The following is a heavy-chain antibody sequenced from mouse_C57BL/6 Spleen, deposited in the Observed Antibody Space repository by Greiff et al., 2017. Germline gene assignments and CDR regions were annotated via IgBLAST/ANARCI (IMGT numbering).Heavy chain of an antibody. Sequence: VQLQQSGAELVRPGASVTLSCKASGYTFTDYEMHWVKQTPVHGLEWIGAIDPETGGTAYNQKFKGKAILTADKSSSTAYMELRSLTAEDSAVYYCTRLRYSFDYWGKGTTLTVSS. J-gene: IGHJ2*01. CDR3: TRLRYSFDY. CDR2: IDPETGGT. CDR1: GYTFTDYE. V-gene: IGHV1-15*01.